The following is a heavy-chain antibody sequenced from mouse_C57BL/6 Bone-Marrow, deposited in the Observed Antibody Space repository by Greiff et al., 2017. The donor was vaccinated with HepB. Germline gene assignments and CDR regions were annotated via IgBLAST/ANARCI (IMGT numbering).Heavy chain of an antibody. V-gene: IGHV1-82*01. D-gene: IGHD1-1*01. CDR1: GYAFSSSW. J-gene: IGHJ1*03. Sequence: VQLQQSGPELVKPGASVTISCKASGYAFSSSWMNWVKQRPGKGLEWIGRIYPGDGDTNYNGKFKGKATLTADKSSSTAYMQLSSLTSEDSAVYFCARSYGSSSYWYFDVWGTGTTVTVSS. CDR2: IYPGDGDT. CDR3: ARSYGSSSYWYFDV.